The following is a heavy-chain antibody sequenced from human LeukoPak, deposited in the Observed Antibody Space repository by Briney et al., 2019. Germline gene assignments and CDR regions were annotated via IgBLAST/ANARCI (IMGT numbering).Heavy chain of an antibody. CDR1: GFSVRRNY. CDR3: ARKTDHQTGGDY. D-gene: IGHD1-1*01. J-gene: IGHJ4*02. V-gene: IGHV3-66*01. Sequence: GGSLRLSCAASGFSVRRNYMTWVRQAPGEGLEWVSLIYSGGSTSYADSVKGRFTISRDNSKNTLYLQMNSLRAEDTAVYYCARKTDHQTGGDYWGQGTLVTVSS. CDR2: IYSGGST.